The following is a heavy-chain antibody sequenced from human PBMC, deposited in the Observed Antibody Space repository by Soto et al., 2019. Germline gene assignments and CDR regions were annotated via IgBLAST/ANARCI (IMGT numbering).Heavy chain of an antibody. J-gene: IGHJ4*02. Sequence: PGGSLRLSCAASGFTFSSYGMHWVRQAPGKGLEWVAVISYDGSNKYYADSVKGRFTISRDNSKNTLYLQMNSLRAEDTVVYYCAKEYTAMVKYYFDYWGQGTLVTVSS. D-gene: IGHD5-18*01. CDR2: ISYDGSNK. V-gene: IGHV3-30*18. CDR1: GFTFSSYG. CDR3: AKEYTAMVKYYFDY.